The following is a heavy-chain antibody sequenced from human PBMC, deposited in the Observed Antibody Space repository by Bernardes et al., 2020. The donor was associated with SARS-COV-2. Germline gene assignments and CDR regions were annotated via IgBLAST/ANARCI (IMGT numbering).Heavy chain of an antibody. J-gene: IGHJ6*02. CDR3: AKGGGSGYSSGYYYDYGLDV. CDR2: ISSRGGTT. V-gene: IGHV3-23*01. Sequence: GGSLRLSCAASGSSFYSYVMTWVRQAPGKGLEWVSTISSRGGTTFYADSVKGRFTISRDNSKNTLYLQMNSLRAEDTAVYYCAKGGGSGYSSGYYYDYGLDVWGQGTTVTVSS. D-gene: IGHD5-18*01. CDR1: GSSFYSYV.